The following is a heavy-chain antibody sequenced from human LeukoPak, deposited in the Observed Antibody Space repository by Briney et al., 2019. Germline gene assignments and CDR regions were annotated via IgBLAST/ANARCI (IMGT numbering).Heavy chain of an antibody. CDR1: EDSFTGYY. D-gene: IGHD4-17*01. CDR2: INPHNGGA. CDR3: ARGGAGSAYYGWDFFRFDY. Sequence: ASVKVSCKASEDSFTGYYIHWERQAPGQGPEWMGWINPHNGGAKYADRLQGRVTMTRDTSIGTAYMELSRLRSDDTAVYYCARGGAGSAYYGWDFFRFDYWGQGTLVTVSS. V-gene: IGHV1-2*02. J-gene: IGHJ4*02.